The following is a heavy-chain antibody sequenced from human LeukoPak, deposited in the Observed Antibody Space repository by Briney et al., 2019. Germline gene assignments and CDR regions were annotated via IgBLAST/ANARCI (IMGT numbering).Heavy chain of an antibody. D-gene: IGHD2-15*01. J-gene: IGHJ4*02. Sequence: GGSLRLSCAASAFTFSHYWMHWVCQAPGKGLVWLSRVSNDGTDTTYADSVKGRFTISRDNAKNTVYLQLNSLGVEDTAVYYCSRDIATTPVYWGQGTLVTVSS. V-gene: IGHV3-74*01. CDR1: AFTFSHYW. CDR3: SRDIATTPVY. CDR2: VSNDGTDT.